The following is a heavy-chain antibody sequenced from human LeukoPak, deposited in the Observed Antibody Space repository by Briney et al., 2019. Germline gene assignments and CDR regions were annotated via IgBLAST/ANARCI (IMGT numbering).Heavy chain of an antibody. D-gene: IGHD3-10*01. V-gene: IGHV3-30*04. J-gene: IGHJ4*02. Sequence: GGSLRLSCAASGFTFSNYALHWVRQAPGKGLEWVAVILHDGSNKYADSVKGRFTISRDNSRNTLYLQMNSLRAEDTAVYFCARGLMLRGVADYWGQGTLVTVSS. CDR2: ILHDGSNK. CDR1: GFTFSNYA. CDR3: ARGLMLRGVADY.